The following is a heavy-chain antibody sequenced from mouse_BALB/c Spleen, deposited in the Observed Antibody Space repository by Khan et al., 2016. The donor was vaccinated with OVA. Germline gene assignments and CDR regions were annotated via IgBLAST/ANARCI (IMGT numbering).Heavy chain of an antibody. CDR3: ASSTYRYAFAY. Sequence: EVQLQESGPSLVKPSQTLSLTCSVTGDSFTSGYLSWIRKFPGNKLEYMGYMIYSGNTYYNPSLKSRISITQHTSKNQYYLQLNSLTTEDTATYCCASSTYRYAFAYWGQGTLVTVSA. CDR2: MIYSGNT. D-gene: IGHD2-14*01. CDR1: GDSFTSGY. J-gene: IGHJ3*01. V-gene: IGHV3-8*02.